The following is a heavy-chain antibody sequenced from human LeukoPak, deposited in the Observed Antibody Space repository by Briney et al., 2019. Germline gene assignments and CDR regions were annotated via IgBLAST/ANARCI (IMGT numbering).Heavy chain of an antibody. V-gene: IGHV4-31*03. CDR1: GGSISSGGYY. Sequence: SETLSLTCTVSGGSISSGGYYWSWIRQHPGKGLEWIGYIYYSGSTYYNPSLKSRVTISVDTSKNQFSLKLSSVTAADTAVYYCASVKMITFSLARWFDPWGQGTLVTVSS. D-gene: IGHD3-16*01. J-gene: IGHJ5*02. CDR3: ASVKMITFSLARWFDP. CDR2: IYYSGST.